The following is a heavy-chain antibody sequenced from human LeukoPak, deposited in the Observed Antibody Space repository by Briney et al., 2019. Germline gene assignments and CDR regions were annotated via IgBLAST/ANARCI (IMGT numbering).Heavy chain of an antibody. CDR3: AKDIALSGSSGYPDY. D-gene: IGHD3-22*01. Sequence: GGSLRLSCAASGFTFDDYAMHWVRQAPGKGLEWVSGISWNSGSIGYADSVKGRFTISRDNAKNSLYLQMNSLRAEDTALYYCAKDIALSGSSGYPDYWGQGTLVTVSS. V-gene: IGHV3-9*01. CDR2: ISWNSGSI. CDR1: GFTFDDYA. J-gene: IGHJ4*02.